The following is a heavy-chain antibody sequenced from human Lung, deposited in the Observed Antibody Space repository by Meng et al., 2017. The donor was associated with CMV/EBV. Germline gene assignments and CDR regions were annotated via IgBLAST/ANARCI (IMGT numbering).Heavy chain of an antibody. V-gene: IGHV3-13*03. D-gene: IGHD3-3*01. J-gene: IGHJ3*02. CDR2: IGTAGDT. CDR1: GFTFSSYD. Sequence: GGSXRLSCAACGFTFSSYDMHWVRQATGKGLEWVSAIGTAGDTYYPGSVKGQFTISRENAKNSLYLQMNSLRAGDTAVYYCAREEAIFGGVNEGFDIWGQGTXVTVSS. CDR3: AREEAIFGGVNEGFDI.